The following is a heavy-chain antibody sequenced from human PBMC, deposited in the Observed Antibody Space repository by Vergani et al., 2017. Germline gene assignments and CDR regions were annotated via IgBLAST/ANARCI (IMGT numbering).Heavy chain of an antibody. V-gene: IGHV3-48*01. Sequence: EVQLEESGGGLVLPGRSLRLSCVASGFTSAGYAMHWVRQAPGKGLEWVSYISSSSSTIYYADSVKGRFTISRDNAKNSLYLQMNSLRAEDTAVYYCARYQSRLSETYGMDVWGQGTTVTVSS. CDR3: ARYQSRLSETYGMDV. D-gene: IGHD2-2*01. J-gene: IGHJ6*02. CDR1: GFTSAGYA. CDR2: ISSSSSTI.